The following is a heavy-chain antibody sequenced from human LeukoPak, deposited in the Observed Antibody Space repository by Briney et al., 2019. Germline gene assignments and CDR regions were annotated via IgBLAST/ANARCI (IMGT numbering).Heavy chain of an antibody. CDR1: GFSFNKYA. CDR3: AKDKIVGDGRWDFDY. Sequence: GGSLRLSCVGSGFSFNKYAASWVRQAPGKGLEWVAGMTGGGATYHADSVKGRFVISRDNSKNTVYLQMNSLRAEGTALYFCAKDKIVGDGRWDFDYWGQGTLVTVSS. J-gene: IGHJ4*02. D-gene: IGHD3-10*01. V-gene: IGHV3-23*01. CDR2: MTGGGAT.